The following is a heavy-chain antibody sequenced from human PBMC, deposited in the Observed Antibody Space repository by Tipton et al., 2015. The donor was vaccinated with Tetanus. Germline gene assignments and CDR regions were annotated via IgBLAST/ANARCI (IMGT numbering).Heavy chain of an antibody. CDR1: GGSISGYF. Sequence: TLSLTCSVSGGSISGYFWTWIRQPPGKGLQCIGYVFYTGSTNYNSPFESRVTISVDTSKNQISLQLRSVTAADTAVYYCAKDPVVVITARGGDYWGQGTLVTVSS. D-gene: IGHD3-22*01. CDR2: VFYTGST. CDR3: AKDPVVVITARGGDY. V-gene: IGHV4-59*01. J-gene: IGHJ4*02.